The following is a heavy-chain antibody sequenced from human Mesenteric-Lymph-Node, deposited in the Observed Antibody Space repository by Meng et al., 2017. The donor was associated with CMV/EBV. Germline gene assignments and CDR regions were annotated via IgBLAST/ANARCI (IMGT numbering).Heavy chain of an antibody. CDR1: GGSISSSSYY. V-gene: IGHV4-39*07. CDR2: IYYSGST. Sequence: SETLSLTCTVSGGSISSSSYYWGWIRQPPGKGLEWIGSIYYSGSTYYNPSLKSRVTISVDTSKNQFSLKLSSVTAADTAVYYCARRYIGYCSSTSCYRDAFDIWGQGTMVTVSS. J-gene: IGHJ3*02. CDR3: ARRYIGYCSSTSCYRDAFDI. D-gene: IGHD2-2*02.